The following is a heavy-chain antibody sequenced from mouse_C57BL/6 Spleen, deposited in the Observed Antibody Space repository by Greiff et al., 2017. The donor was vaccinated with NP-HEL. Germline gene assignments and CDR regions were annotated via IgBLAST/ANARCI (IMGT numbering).Heavy chain of an antibody. CDR2: INPNNGGT. CDR3: ARSPSYYGSSYWYFDV. J-gene: IGHJ1*03. V-gene: IGHV1-22*01. D-gene: IGHD1-1*01. CDR1: GYTFTDYN. Sequence: VQLQQSGPELVKPGASVKMSCKASGYTFTDYNMHWVKQSHGKSLEWIGYINPNNGGTSYNQKFKGKATLTVNKSSSTAYMELRSLTSEDSAVYYCARSPSYYGSSYWYFDVWGTGTTVTVSS.